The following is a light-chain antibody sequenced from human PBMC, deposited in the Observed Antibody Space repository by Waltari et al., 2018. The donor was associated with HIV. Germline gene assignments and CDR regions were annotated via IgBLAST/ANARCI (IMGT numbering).Light chain of an antibody. CDR2: AAS. Sequence: AIRMTQSPSSFSASTGDRVTITCRASQGISSYLAWYRQKPGKAPKLLIYAASTLHSGVPSRFSGSGSGTDFTLTISCLQSEDFATYYCQQYYSYPWTFGQGTKVEIK. J-gene: IGKJ1*01. V-gene: IGKV1-8*01. CDR3: QQYYSYPWT. CDR1: QGISSY.